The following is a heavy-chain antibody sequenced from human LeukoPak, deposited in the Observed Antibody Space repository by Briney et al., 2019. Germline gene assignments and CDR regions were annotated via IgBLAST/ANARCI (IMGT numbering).Heavy chain of an antibody. D-gene: IGHD3-22*01. V-gene: IGHV4-34*01. CDR3: ARDYYDSSGYYYVYAFDI. J-gene: IGHJ3*02. CDR1: GGSFSGYY. Sequence: PSETLSLTCAVYGGSFSGYYWSWIRQPPGKGLEWIGEINHSGSTNYNPSLKSRVTISVDTSKNQFSLKLCSVTAADTAVYYCARDYYDSSGYYYVYAFDIWGQGTMVTVSS. CDR2: INHSGST.